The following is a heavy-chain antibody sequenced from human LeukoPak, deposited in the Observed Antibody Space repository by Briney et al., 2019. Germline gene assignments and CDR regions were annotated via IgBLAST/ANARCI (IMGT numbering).Heavy chain of an antibody. V-gene: IGHV1-18*04. Sequence: ASVKVSCKASGYTFTGYYMHWVRQAPGQGLEWIGWINANNGNINYAQNLQGRVTVTTDTSTSTAYMELRSLRSDDTAVYYCARGNLEWLPYDAFDIWGQGTMVTVSS. D-gene: IGHD3-3*01. J-gene: IGHJ3*02. CDR2: INANNGNI. CDR3: ARGNLEWLPYDAFDI. CDR1: GYTFTGYY.